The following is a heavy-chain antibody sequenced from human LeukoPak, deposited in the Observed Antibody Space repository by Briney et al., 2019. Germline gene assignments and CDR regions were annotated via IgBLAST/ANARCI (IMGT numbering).Heavy chain of an antibody. J-gene: IGHJ4*02. Sequence: GGSLRLSCAASGFTFSSYAMHWVRQAPGKGLEWVAVISYDGSNKYYADSVKGRFTISRDNSKNTLYLQMNSLRAEDTAVYYCAREGYQLLFDYWGQGTLVTVSS. CDR1: GFTFSSYA. D-gene: IGHD2-2*01. CDR2: ISYDGSNK. CDR3: AREGYQLLFDY. V-gene: IGHV3-30-3*01.